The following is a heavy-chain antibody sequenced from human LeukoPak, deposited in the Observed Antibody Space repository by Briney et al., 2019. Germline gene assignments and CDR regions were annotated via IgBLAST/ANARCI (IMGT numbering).Heavy chain of an antibody. D-gene: IGHD3-3*01. CDR1: GGTFSSYT. Sequence: ASVKVSCKASGGTFSSYTISWVRQAPGQGLEWMGRIIPILGIANYAQKFQGRVTITADKSTSTAYMELSSLRSEDTAVYYCASRVLEWLLSGSPLPGLDPWGQGTLVTVSS. CDR3: ASRVLEWLLSGSPLPGLDP. J-gene: IGHJ5*02. V-gene: IGHV1-69*02. CDR2: IIPILGIA.